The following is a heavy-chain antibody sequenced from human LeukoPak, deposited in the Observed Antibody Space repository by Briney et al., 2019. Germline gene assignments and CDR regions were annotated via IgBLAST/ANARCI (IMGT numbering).Heavy chain of an antibody. CDR1: GGSFSGYD. J-gene: IGHJ5*02. D-gene: IGHD2-15*01. CDR2: INHSGST. CDR3: ARGGRISYCSGGSCNLGNNWFDP. V-gene: IGHV4-34*01. Sequence: SETLSLTCAVYGGSFSGYDWSWIRQPPGKGLEWIGEINHSGSTNYNPSLKSRVTISVDTSKNQFSLKLSSVTAADTAVYYCARGGRISYCSGGSCNLGNNWFDPWGQGTLVTVSS.